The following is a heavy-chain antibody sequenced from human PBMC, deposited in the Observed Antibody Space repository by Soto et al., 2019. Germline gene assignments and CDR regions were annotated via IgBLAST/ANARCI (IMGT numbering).Heavy chain of an antibody. D-gene: IGHD4-17*01. CDR2: IWYDGSNK. Sequence: GGSLRLSCAASGFTFSSYGMHWVRQAPGKGLEWVAVIWYDGSNKYYADSVKGRFTISRDNSKNTLYLQMNSLRAEDTAVYYCARVRSPYGDPLYGMDVWGQGTTVTSP. J-gene: IGHJ6*02. CDR1: GFTFSSYG. V-gene: IGHV3-33*01. CDR3: ARVRSPYGDPLYGMDV.